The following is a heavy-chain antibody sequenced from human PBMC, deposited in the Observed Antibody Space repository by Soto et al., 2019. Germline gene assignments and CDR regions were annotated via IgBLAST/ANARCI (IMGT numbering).Heavy chain of an antibody. J-gene: IGHJ5*02. D-gene: IGHD2-2*01. CDR1: GGSISSGGYY. V-gene: IGHV4-31*03. Sequence: PSETLSLTCTVSGGSISSGGYYWSWIRQHPGKGLEWIGYIYYSGTTYYNPSLKSRVTISVDTSKNQFSLKLSSVSAADTALYYCARCSLVVVPAPGFDPWGRNPGHRL. CDR2: IYYSGTT. CDR3: ARCSLVVVPAPGFDP.